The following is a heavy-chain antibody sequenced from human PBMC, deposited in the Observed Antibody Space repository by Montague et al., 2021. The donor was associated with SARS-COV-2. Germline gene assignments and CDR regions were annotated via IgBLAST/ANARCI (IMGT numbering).Heavy chain of an antibody. V-gene: IGHV4-59*01. J-gene: IGHJ3*02. Sequence: SETLSLTCTVPGGSISSYYWNWIRETPGKGLEWIGDIYHSGTTNYNPSLKSRVTISLDTPKNQFSLNLNSVTAADTAIYYCARDQAAKISFKGAFDIWGQGRMVTVSS. CDR1: GGSISSYY. CDR3: ARDQAAKISFKGAFDI. CDR2: IYHSGTT. D-gene: IGHD3-3*01.